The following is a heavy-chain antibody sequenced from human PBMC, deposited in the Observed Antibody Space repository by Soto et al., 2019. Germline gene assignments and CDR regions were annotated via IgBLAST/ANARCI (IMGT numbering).Heavy chain of an antibody. CDR3: ARLPYGDYVFDY. CDR1: GGSISSSSYY. Sequence: SETLSLTCTVSGGSISSSSYYWGWIRQPPGKGLEWIGSFYYSGSTYYNPSLKSRVTISVDTSKNQFSLKLSSVTAADTAVYYCARLPYGDYVFDYWGQGTLVTVSS. CDR2: FYYSGST. V-gene: IGHV4-39*01. J-gene: IGHJ4*02. D-gene: IGHD4-17*01.